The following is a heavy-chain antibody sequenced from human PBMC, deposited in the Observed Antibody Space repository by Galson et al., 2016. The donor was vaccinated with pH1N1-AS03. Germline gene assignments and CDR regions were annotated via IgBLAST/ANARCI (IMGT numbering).Heavy chain of an antibody. CDR1: GDSVLSDSAA. J-gene: IGHJ4*02. CDR2: TYLRSTWYH. CDR3: VRDIYGDPLGE. D-gene: IGHD4-17*01. V-gene: IGHV6-1*01. Sequence: AISGDSVLSDSAAWNWVRQSPSRGLEWLGRTYLRSTWYHDYAESMKSRIIINADTSKNQFSLQPNSVTPEDTAVYYCVRDIYGDPLGEWGQGTLVTVSS.